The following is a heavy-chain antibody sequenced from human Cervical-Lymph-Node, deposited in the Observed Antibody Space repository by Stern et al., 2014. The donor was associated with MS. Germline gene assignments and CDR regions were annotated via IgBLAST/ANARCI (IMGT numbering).Heavy chain of an antibody. CDR1: GGSISNYF. CDR2: IYYTGST. Sequence: QVQLQESGPGLVKPSETLSLTCTVSGGSISNYFWSWIRQTPGKGLEWIGYIYYTGSTNYNPSLKSRVTISVDTPKNEVTLKVISVTAADTAVYYCARGARYGGAWNRGGNFGYWGQGALVTVSS. D-gene: IGHD1/OR15-1a*01. J-gene: IGHJ4*02. V-gene: IGHV4-59*01. CDR3: ARGARYGGAWNRGGNFGY.